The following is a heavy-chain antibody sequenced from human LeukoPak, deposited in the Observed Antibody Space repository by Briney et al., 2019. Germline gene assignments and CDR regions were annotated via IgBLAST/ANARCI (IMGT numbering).Heavy chain of an antibody. CDR2: IYHSGTT. Sequence: SETLSLTCTVSGGSIRGHYWSWIRQPPGKGLEWIGYIYHSGTTNYNPPLRSRVTISIDTSKYQFSLTLSSVTAADTAVYYCARKLTASPTTAYYFDYWGQGSLVTVSS. CDR3: ARKLTASPTTAYYFDY. CDR1: GGSIRGHY. D-gene: IGHD2-21*02. J-gene: IGHJ4*02. V-gene: IGHV4-59*11.